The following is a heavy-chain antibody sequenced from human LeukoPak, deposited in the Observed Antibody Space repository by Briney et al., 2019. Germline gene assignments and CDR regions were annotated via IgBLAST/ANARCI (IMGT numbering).Heavy chain of an antibody. CDR3: VRGAQLPGIDY. J-gene: IGHJ4*02. CDR2: INADGSIT. CDR1: GSPSGANW. V-gene: IGHV3-74*01. Sequence: GGSLCLSWPPPGSPSGANWLNWSRQVRGKGLFWVARINADGSITNHADSVKGRFTISRGNAENTLYLQMNSLRAEDTAVYYCVRGAQLPGIDYWGQGTLVTVSS. D-gene: IGHD1-1*01.